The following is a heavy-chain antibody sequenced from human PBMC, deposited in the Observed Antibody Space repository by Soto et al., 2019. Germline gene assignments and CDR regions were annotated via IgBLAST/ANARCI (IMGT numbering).Heavy chain of an antibody. D-gene: IGHD1-1*01. J-gene: IGHJ5*02. CDR3: ARDLQAGTDNVNWFAP. Sequence: GGSLRLSCAASGFSISRSAMHWVRQAPAKGLEWVAVIAYDGSNRWYADSAKGRFTISRDNSKNTVYLQMSSLRGEDTAVYYCARDLQAGTDNVNWFAPWGQGTLVTVSS. V-gene: IGHV3-30*04. CDR1: GFSISRSA. CDR2: IAYDGSNR.